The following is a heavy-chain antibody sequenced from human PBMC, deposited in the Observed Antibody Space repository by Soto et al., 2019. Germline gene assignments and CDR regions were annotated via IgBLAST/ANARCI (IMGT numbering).Heavy chain of an antibody. CDR1: GYSFSSYV. CDR2: TNAASGNT. CDR3: ARLAVVAGTDI. J-gene: IGHJ3*02. D-gene: IGHD6-19*01. Sequence: QVQLVQSGAEVKEPGASVKVSCKASGYSFSSYVMHWVRQAPGQSLEWMGWTNAASGNTGYSQKLQGRLTITRDTCTSTGYMELSSLTSEDTAVYYCARLAVVAGTDIWGQGTMVTVSS. V-gene: IGHV1-3*01.